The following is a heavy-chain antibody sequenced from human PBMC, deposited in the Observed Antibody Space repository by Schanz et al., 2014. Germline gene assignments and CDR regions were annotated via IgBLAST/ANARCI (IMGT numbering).Heavy chain of an antibody. CDR1: GYTFTSYG. V-gene: IGHV1-2*02. D-gene: IGHD5-12*01. CDR3: ARERYTGYDCSGY. CDR2: INPNSGET. Sequence: QVQLVQSGAEVKKPGASVKVSCKASGYTFTSYGVSWVRQAPGQGLEWMGWINPNSGETNYEQKFKGRVTLTSDTSISTASMKLSGLTTDGPDAYVGARERYTGYDCSGYWGQGTLLIVSS. J-gene: IGHJ4*02.